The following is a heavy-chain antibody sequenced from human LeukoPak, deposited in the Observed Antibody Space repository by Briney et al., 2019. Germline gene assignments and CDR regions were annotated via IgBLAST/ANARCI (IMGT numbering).Heavy chain of an antibody. CDR2: IKQDGTEK. V-gene: IGHV3-7*01. CDR1: GFTFSSYS. Sequence: PGGSLRLSCAASGFTFSSYSMNWVRQAPGKGLEWVANIKQDGTEKFYMDSVKGRFTISRDNAKNLLFLQMNSLRVEDTALYYCARIRSDYRGQGALVTVSS. D-gene: IGHD4-17*01. J-gene: IGHJ4*02. CDR3: ARIRSDY.